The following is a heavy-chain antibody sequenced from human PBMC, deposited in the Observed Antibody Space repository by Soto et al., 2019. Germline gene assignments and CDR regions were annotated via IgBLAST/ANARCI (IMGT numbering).Heavy chain of an antibody. Sequence: QLQLVQSGTEVKNPGASVKVSCKASGFTFPGFGITWVRQAPGQGLEWMGWITASNGNTHYAENIQGRVTMTTDTSTSTAYMELWRLRSDDTAVYYCARGYSYGSYWYFDLWGRFTLVTVSS. J-gene: IGHJ2*01. CDR1: GFTFPGFG. V-gene: IGHV1-18*04. CDR2: ITASNGNT. D-gene: IGHD5-18*01. CDR3: ARGYSYGSYWYFDL.